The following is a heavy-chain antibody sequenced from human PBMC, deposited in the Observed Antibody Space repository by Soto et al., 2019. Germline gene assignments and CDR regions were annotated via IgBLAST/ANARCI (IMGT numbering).Heavy chain of an antibody. CDR1: GFSFSIYG. V-gene: IGHV3-21*01. Sequence: PGGSLRLASAASGFSFSIYGMNGVRQDPGKGLEWVSSISSSSSYIYYADSVKGRFTISRDNAKNSLYLQMNSLRAEDTAVYYCARDLMVVAATIGTDDAFDIWGQGTMVTVSS. CDR2: ISSSSSYI. J-gene: IGHJ3*02. D-gene: IGHD2-15*01. CDR3: ARDLMVVAATIGTDDAFDI.